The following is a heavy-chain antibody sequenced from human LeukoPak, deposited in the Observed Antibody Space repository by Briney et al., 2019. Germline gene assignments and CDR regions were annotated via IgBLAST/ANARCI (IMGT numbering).Heavy chain of an antibody. Sequence: SVKVSCEASGGTFSSYAFSWARQAPGQGLEWMGGIIPIVGTTNYAQMFQGRVTITADESTSTAYMELSSLRSEDTAVYYCARGGYYYDSSGYSHLPDYWGQGTLVTVSA. CDR3: ARGGYYYDSSGYSHLPDY. CDR2: IIPIVGTT. D-gene: IGHD3-22*01. CDR1: GGTFSSYA. V-gene: IGHV1-69*13. J-gene: IGHJ4*02.